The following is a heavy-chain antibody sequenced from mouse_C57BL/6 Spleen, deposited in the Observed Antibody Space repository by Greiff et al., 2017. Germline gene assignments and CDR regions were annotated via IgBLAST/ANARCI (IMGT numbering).Heavy chain of an antibody. CDR2: IDPENGDT. Sequence: VQLQQSGAELVRPGASVKLSCTASGFNIKDDYMHWVKQRPEQGLEWIGWIDPENGDTEYASKFQGKATITADTSSNPAYLQLSSLTSEDTAVYYCTTGQRGYWGQGTTLTVSS. J-gene: IGHJ2*01. V-gene: IGHV14-4*01. D-gene: IGHD3-3*01. CDR1: GFNIKDDY. CDR3: TTGQRGY.